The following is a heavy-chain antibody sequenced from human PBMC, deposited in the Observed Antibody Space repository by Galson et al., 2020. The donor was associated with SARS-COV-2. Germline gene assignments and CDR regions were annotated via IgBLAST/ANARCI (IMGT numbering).Heavy chain of an antibody. J-gene: IGHJ5*02. D-gene: IGHD1-7*01. CDR3: AHRTGGNWNYGWFVP. CDR2: IYWDDDK. CDR1: GFSLSTSGVG. Sequence: SGPTLVKPTQTLTLTCTFSGFSLSTSGVGVGWIRQPPGKALEWLALIYWDDDKRYSPSLKSRLTITKDTSKNQVVLTMTNMDPVETATYYCAHRTGGNWNYGWFVPWCQGTLLTVSS. V-gene: IGHV2-5*02.